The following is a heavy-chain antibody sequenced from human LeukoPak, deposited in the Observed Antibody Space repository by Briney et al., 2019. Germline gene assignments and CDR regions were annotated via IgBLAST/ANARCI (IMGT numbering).Heavy chain of an antibody. CDR3: AKGYGTTGTASSNWFDP. CDR2: ISDSGGRT. CDR1: GFTFSTYA. V-gene: IGHV3-23*01. D-gene: IGHD1-1*01. J-gene: IGHJ5*02. Sequence: GGSLRLSCAASGFTFSTYAMSWVRQAPGKGLEWVSAISDSGGRTYYADSVKGRFTISRDNSKNTLYLQMNSLRVEDTAVYYCAKGYGTTGTASSNWFDPWGQGTLVTVSS.